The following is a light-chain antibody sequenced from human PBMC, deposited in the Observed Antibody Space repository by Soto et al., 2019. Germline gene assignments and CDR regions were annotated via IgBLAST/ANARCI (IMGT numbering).Light chain of an antibody. V-gene: IGKV3-11*01. CDR2: DAS. CDR1: RSISSY. Sequence: VLTQSPATRSLSPGDSATLSCRASRSISSYLAWYQQKPGQAPSLLSYDASNRPTDIPAMVSGSGSGTDFTLTISSLEPEDFAVYYCQQRSNWPITFGQGTRLEIK. J-gene: IGKJ5*01. CDR3: QQRSNWPIT.